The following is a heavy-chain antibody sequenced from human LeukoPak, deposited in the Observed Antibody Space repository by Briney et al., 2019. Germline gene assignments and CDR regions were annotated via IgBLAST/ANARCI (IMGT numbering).Heavy chain of an antibody. V-gene: IGHV5-51*01. D-gene: IGHD6-19*01. CDR1: GYTFTTYW. CDR2: IYPGDSDT. Sequence: GESLKISCKGSGYTFTTYWIGWVRQMPGKGLEWMGIIYPGDSDTRYSPSFQGQVTISADKSISTAYLQWSSLKASDTAMYYCARPGYSSGWYIGYWGQGTLVTVSS. J-gene: IGHJ4*02. CDR3: ARPGYSSGWYIGY.